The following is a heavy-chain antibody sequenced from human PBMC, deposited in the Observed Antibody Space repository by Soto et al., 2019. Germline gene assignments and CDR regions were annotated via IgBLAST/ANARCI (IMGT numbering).Heavy chain of an antibody. CDR3: TKGPSGDKVDY. V-gene: IGHV4-30-4*01. Sequence: QVQLHGSGPGLVEPSQTLSLTCTVSGASITSDKSYCWAWVSPSPEKGLEWIGHIYNGGNTYHNPSHNSRASIAVDTSKNQFSLRLHSVSAADTAVYYCTKGPSGDKVDYWGQGILVTVSS. CDR2: IYNGGNT. CDR1: GASITSDKSY. D-gene: IGHD7-27*01. J-gene: IGHJ4*02.